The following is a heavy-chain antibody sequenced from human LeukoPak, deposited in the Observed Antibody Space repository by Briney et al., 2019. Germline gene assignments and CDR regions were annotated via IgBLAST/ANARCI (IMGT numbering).Heavy chain of an antibody. CDR2: ISYDGSNK. J-gene: IGHJ4*02. V-gene: IGHV3-30*04. D-gene: IGHD4-17*01. CDR1: GFTFSSYA. Sequence: PGRPLRLSCAASGFTFSSYAMHWVRQAPGKGLEWVAVISYDGSNKYYADSVKGRFTISRDNSKNTLYLQMNSLRAEDTAVYYCARDHGDYGDYAFDYWGQGTLVTVSS. CDR3: ARDHGDYGDYAFDY.